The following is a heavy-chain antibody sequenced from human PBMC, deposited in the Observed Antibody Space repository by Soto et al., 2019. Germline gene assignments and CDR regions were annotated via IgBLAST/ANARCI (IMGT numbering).Heavy chain of an antibody. CDR3: ARFGGIAAAWFDP. Sequence: SETLSLTCAVSGGSISSSNWWSWVRQPPGKGLEWIGEIYHSGSTNYNPSLKSRDTISVDKSKNQFSLKLSSVTAADTAVYYCARFGGIAAAWFDPWGQGTLVTVSS. CDR2: IYHSGST. CDR1: GGSISSSNW. V-gene: IGHV4-4*02. D-gene: IGHD6-13*01. J-gene: IGHJ5*02.